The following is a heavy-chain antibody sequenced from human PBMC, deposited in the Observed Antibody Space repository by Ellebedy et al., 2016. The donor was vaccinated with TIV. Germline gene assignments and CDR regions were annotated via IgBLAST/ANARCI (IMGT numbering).Heavy chain of an antibody. CDR3: ATGGSGTDY. CDR2: IVVGSGNT. V-gene: IGHV1-58*02. Sequence: SVKVSXXASGFTFTSSAMQWVRQARGQRLEWIGWIVVGSGNTNYAQKFQERVTMTTDTSTSTAYMELRSLRSDDTAVYYCATGGSGTDYWGQGTLVTVSS. CDR1: GFTFTSSA. J-gene: IGHJ4*02. D-gene: IGHD3-10*01.